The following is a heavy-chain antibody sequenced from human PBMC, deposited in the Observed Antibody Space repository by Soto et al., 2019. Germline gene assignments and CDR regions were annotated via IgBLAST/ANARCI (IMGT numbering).Heavy chain of an antibody. J-gene: IGHJ6*02. CDR3: ASTDVSPGSYRRGYYYYYGMDV. CDR2: INHSGST. D-gene: IGHD3-10*01. V-gene: IGHV4-34*01. Sequence: KSSETLSFTCAVYGGSFSGYYWSWIRQPPGKGLEWIGEINHSGSTNYNPSLKSRVTISVDTSKNQFSLKLSSVTAADTAVYYCASTDVSPGSYRRGYYYYYGMDVWGQGTTVTVSS. CDR1: GGSFSGYY.